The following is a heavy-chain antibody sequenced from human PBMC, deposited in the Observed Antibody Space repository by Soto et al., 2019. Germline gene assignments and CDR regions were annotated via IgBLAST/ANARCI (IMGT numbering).Heavy chain of an antibody. CDR1: GFTFSSYG. CDR2: ISYDGSNK. CDR3: AKGPDLRFLEWLPNTPFDY. V-gene: IGHV3-30*18. Sequence: QVQLVESGGGVVQPGRSLRLSCAASGFTFSSYGMHWVRQAPGKGLEWVAVISYDGSNKYYADSVKGRFTISRDNSKNTLYLQMNSLRAEDTAVYYCAKGPDLRFLEWLPNTPFDYWGQGTLVTVSS. D-gene: IGHD3-3*01. J-gene: IGHJ4*02.